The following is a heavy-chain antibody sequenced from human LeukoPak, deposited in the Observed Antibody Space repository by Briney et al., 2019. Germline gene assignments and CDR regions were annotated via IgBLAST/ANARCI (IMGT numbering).Heavy chain of an antibody. Sequence: SGGSLRLSCAASGFTFSSYAMSWVRQAPGKGLEWVSAISGSGGSTYYADSVKGRFTISRDNSKNTLYLQMNSLRAEDTAVYYCAKGLELDYYDSSGYSNKGYDYWGQGTLVTVSS. CDR1: GFTFSSYA. V-gene: IGHV3-23*01. D-gene: IGHD3-22*01. J-gene: IGHJ4*02. CDR2: ISGSGGST. CDR3: AKGLELDYYDSSGYSNKGYDY.